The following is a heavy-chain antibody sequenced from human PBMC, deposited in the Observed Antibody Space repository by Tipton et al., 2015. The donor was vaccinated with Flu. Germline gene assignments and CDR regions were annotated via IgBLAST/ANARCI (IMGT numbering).Heavy chain of an antibody. J-gene: IGHJ4*02. CDR2: IYSSGST. CDR1: GDSISSDYY. CDR3: ARPGGSSWYYFDY. V-gene: IGHV4-38-2*01. Sequence: LRLSCAVSGDSISSDYYWGWIRQPPGKGLEWIGTIYSSGSTYFNPSLRSRVTISVDTSKNQFSLKLSSVTAAETAVYYCARPGGSSWYYFDYWGQGTLVTVSS. D-gene: IGHD6-13*01.